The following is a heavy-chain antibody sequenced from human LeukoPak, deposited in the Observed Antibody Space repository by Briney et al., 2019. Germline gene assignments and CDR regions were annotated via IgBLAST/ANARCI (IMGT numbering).Heavy chain of an antibody. V-gene: IGHV4-59*01. Sequence: SETLTLTCTVSGGPISSYWSWIRQSPGKGLEWIGYIYFSGTTNYNPSLKSRLTITIDTSRNQFSLKLSSVTAADTAIYYCVNGGSYLTKWGQGTLVTVSS. D-gene: IGHD3-10*01. J-gene: IGHJ4*02. CDR1: GGPISSY. CDR2: IYFSGTT. CDR3: VNGGSYLTK.